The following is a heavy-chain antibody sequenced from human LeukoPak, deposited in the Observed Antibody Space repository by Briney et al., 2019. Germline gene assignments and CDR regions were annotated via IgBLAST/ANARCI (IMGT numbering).Heavy chain of an antibody. J-gene: IGHJ4*02. CDR3: ARDGGGLFYYDSSGPADFDY. CDR1: GYTFTSYG. CDR2: ISAYNGNT. Sequence: ASVKVSCKASGYTFTSYGISWVRQAPGQGLEWMGWISAYNGNTNYAQKLQGRVTMTTDTSTSTAYMELSSLRSEDTAVYYCARDGGGLFYYDSSGPADFDYWGQGTLVTVSS. D-gene: IGHD3-22*01. V-gene: IGHV1-18*01.